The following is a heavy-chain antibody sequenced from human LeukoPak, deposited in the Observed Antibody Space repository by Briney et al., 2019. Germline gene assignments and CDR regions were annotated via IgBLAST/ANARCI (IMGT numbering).Heavy chain of an antibody. CDR3: ARSRAGSGSYFGAFDI. Sequence: GGSLRLSCAASGVTVSSNYISWVRQAPGKGLEWVSAIYSDGRTYYTDSVKGRFTISRDNSKNTLYLQMNSLRAEDTAVYYCARSRAGSGSYFGAFDIWGQGTMVTVSS. V-gene: IGHV3-53*01. J-gene: IGHJ3*02. CDR1: GVTVSSNY. D-gene: IGHD3-10*01. CDR2: IYSDGRT.